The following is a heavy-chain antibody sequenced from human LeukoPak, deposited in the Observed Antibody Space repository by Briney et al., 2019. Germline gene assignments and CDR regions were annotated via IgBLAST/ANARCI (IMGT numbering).Heavy chain of an antibody. CDR3: ARDATRYCSSTSCYTGDY. CDR1: GYTFTSYG. J-gene: IGHJ4*02. CDR2: ISAYNGNT. D-gene: IGHD2-2*02. Sequence: GASVKVSCKASGYTFTSYGISWVRQAPGQGLEWMGWISAYNGNTNYAQKLQGRVTMTTDTSTSTAYMELRSLRSDDTAVYYCARDATRYCSSTSCYTGDYWGQGTLVTVSS. V-gene: IGHV1-18*01.